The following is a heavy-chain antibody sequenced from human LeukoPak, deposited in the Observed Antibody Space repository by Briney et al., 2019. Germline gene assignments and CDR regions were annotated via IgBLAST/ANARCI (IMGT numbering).Heavy chain of an antibody. Sequence: PSETLSLTCAVYGVSFSGYYWRWIRQPPGQGLEWIAEMDHSGDIKYNPALKSRVIISADTSKNQFSLKLSSVTAADTAIYYCAREGFYGSGRSLDSWGQGTLVTVSS. J-gene: IGHJ4*02. CDR3: AREGFYGSGRSLDS. CDR2: MDHSGDI. CDR1: GVSFSGYY. D-gene: IGHD3-10*01. V-gene: IGHV4-34*01.